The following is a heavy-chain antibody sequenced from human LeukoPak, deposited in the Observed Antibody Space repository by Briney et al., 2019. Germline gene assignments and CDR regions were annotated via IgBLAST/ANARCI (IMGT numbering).Heavy chain of an antibody. J-gene: IGHJ4*02. CDR3: ARDYPPGGSSSWLYYFDY. D-gene: IGHD6-13*01. Sequence: ASVKVSCKASGYTFTSYGISWVRQAPGQGLEWMGWISAYNGNTNYAQKLQGRVTMTTDTSTSTAYMELRSLRSDDTAVYYCARDYPPGGSSSWLYYFDYWGQGTLVTVSS. CDR1: GYTFTSYG. CDR2: ISAYNGNT. V-gene: IGHV1-18*01.